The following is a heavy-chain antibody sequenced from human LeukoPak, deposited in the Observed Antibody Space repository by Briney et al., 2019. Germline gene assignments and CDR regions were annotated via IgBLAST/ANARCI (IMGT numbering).Heavy chain of an antibody. CDR1: GFTFRGHW. D-gene: IGHD4-11*01. CDR3: VREATGLTN. J-gene: IGHJ4*02. CDR2: INTDGSGK. Sequence: GGSLRLSCVASGFTFRGHWMNWVRQAPGQGMEWVANINTDGSGKYHVDSVQGRFTISRDNAKNSLYLQMNSLRAEDTAVYYCVREATGLTNWGQGSLVTVSS. V-gene: IGHV3-7*01.